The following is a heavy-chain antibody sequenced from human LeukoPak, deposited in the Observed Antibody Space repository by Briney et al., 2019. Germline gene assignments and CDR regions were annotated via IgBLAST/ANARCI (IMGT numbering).Heavy chain of an antibody. J-gene: IGHJ4*02. V-gene: IGHV3-30*18. CDR1: GFTFSSYG. Sequence: GRSLRLSCAASGFTFSSYGMHWVRQAPGKGLEWVAVISYDGSNKYYADSVKGRFTISRDNSKNTLYLQMNSLRAEDTAVYYCAKIAVAGTFPEIWGQGTLVTVSS. CDR3: AKIAVAGTFPEI. D-gene: IGHD6-19*01. CDR2: ISYDGSNK.